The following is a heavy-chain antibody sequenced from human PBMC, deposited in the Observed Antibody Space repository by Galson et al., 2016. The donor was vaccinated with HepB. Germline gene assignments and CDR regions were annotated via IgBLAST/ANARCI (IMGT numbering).Heavy chain of an antibody. CDR1: GFSFSNYA. CDR2: ISGSGVTT. CDR3: AKSPPKELPVNYFDY. J-gene: IGHJ4*02. V-gene: IGHV3-23*01. D-gene: IGHD1-7*01. Sequence: SLRLSCAASGFSFSNYAINWVRQAPGKWLEWVSGISGSGVTTYYADSVRGRFTISRDNSKNTLSLQMNSLRVEDTAVYYCAKSPPKELPVNYFDYWGQGTLVTVSS.